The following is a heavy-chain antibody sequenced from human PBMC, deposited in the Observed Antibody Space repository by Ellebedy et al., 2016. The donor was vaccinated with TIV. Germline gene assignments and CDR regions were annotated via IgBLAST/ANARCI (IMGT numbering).Heavy chain of an antibody. V-gene: IGHV1-2*02. CDR3: AALPYISTSSAY. CDR2: INPNSGGT. D-gene: IGHD6-13*01. J-gene: IGHJ4*02. Sequence: ASVKVSCKASGYVFTGYYMHWVRQAPGQGLEWMGWINPNSGGTNYAQKFQGRVTMTSDTSTSTGYMELSGLKSDDTAVYYCAALPYISTSSAYWGQGTLVTVSS. CDR1: GYVFTGYY.